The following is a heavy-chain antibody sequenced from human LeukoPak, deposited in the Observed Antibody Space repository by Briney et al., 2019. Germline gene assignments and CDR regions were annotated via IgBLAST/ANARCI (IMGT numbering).Heavy chain of an antibody. Sequence: GGSLRLSCATSGFTFSSYSMNWFRQAPGKGLEWVSAIIHSSDSNSYADSVRGRFTVSRDNAKDSLFLQMNRLRAEDTAVYFCARESNRGCSSTSCPRDYWGQGTLVTVSS. V-gene: IGHV3-21*01. CDR3: ARESNRGCSSTSCPRDY. D-gene: IGHD2-2*01. CDR2: IIHSSDSN. CDR1: GFTFSSYS. J-gene: IGHJ4*02.